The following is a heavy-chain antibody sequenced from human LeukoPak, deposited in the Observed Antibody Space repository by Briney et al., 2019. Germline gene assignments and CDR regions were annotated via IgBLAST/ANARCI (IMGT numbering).Heavy chain of an antibody. CDR3: ARGGYWFDP. CDR2: INHSRST. J-gene: IGHJ5*02. CDR1: GGSFSGYY. Sequence: PSETLSLTCAVYGGSFSGYYWSWIRQPPGKGLEWIGEINHSRSTNYNPSLKSRVTISVDTSKNQFSLKLSSVTAADTAVYYCARGGYWFDPWGQGTLVTVSS. V-gene: IGHV4-34*01.